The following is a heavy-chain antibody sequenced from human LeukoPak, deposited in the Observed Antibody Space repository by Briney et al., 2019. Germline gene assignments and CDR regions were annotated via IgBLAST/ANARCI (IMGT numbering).Heavy chain of an antibody. V-gene: IGHV4-59*01. Sequence: SETLSLTCTVSGGSISSYYWTWIRQPPGKGLGLEWIGYIYYSGGTNYNPSLKSRVTISVDTSKNQFSLNLSSVTAADTAVYYCARDEYNGAFDIWGQGTMVTVSS. CDR2: IYYSGGT. J-gene: IGHJ3*02. CDR1: GGSISSYY. D-gene: IGHD1-1*01. CDR3: ARDEYNGAFDI.